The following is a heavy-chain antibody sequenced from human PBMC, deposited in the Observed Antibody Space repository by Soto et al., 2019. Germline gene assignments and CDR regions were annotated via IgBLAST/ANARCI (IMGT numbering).Heavy chain of an antibody. J-gene: IGHJ6*02. D-gene: IGHD3-16*01. CDR1: GYSFTRYG. V-gene: IGHV1-18*01. CDR2: INTYNGNT. CDR3: AMVDVYVTPSPQDV. Sequence: ASVKVSCKASGYSFTRYGIAWARQAPGQGLEWMGWINTYNGNTNYAQNLQGRVTLTTDTSTSTAYMELTSLRSDDTAIYYCAMVDVYVTPSPQDVWGQGTTVTVSS.